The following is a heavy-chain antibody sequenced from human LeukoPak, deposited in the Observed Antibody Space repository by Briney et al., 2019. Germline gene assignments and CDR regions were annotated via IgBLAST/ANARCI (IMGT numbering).Heavy chain of an antibody. CDR1: GYTFTGYY. CDR3: ARDPASIVGATTQIHPYWFDP. CDR2: INVNSGGT. J-gene: IGHJ5*02. V-gene: IGHV1-2*02. Sequence: ASVKVSCKASGYTFTGYYMHWGREGPGQGHEWKGLINVNSGGTNYAQKFQGRVNMARDTSISTAYRELSRLRSYATAVYYCARDPASIVGATTQIHPYWFDPWGQGTLVTVSS. D-gene: IGHD1-26*01.